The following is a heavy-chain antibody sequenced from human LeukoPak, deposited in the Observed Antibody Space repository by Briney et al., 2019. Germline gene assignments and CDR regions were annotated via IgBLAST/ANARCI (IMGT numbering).Heavy chain of an antibody. Sequence: SETLSLTCTVSGGSISSYYWSWIRQPPGKGLEWIGYIYYSGSTNYNPSLKSRVTISVDTSKNQFSLKLSSVTAADTAVYYCARDSSGMDAGGMDVWGQGTTVTVSS. CDR3: ARDSSGMDAGGMDV. D-gene: IGHD3-22*01. J-gene: IGHJ6*02. CDR2: IYYSGST. CDR1: GGSISSYY. V-gene: IGHV4-59*01.